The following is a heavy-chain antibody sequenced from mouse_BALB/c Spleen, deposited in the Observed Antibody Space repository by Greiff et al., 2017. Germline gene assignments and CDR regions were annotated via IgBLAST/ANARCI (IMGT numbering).Heavy chain of an antibody. J-gene: IGHJ3*01. D-gene: IGHD2-4*01. CDR3: TRGGLRRGTWFAY. CDR2: IYPSNGGT. Sequence: QVQLQQSGAELVKPGASVKLSCKASGYTFTSYYMYWVKQRPGQGLEWIGEIYPSNGGTNFNEKFKSKATLTVDKSSSTAYMQLSSLTSEDSAVYYCTRGGLRRGTWFAYWGQGTLVTVSA. CDR1: GYTFTSYY. V-gene: IGHV1S81*02.